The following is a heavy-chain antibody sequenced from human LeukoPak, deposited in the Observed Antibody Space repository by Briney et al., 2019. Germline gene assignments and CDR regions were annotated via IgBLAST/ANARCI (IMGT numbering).Heavy chain of an antibody. CDR3: ARDRPPSDFWSGQLLDY. CDR2: ISYDGSNK. CDR1: GFTFSSYA. Sequence: GGSLRLSCAASGFTFSSYAMHWVRQAPGKGLEWVAVISYDGSNKYYADSVKGRFTISRDNSENTLYLQMNSLRAEDTAVYYCARDRPPSDFWSGQLLDYWGQGTLVTVSS. J-gene: IGHJ4*02. V-gene: IGHV3-30-3*01. D-gene: IGHD3-3*01.